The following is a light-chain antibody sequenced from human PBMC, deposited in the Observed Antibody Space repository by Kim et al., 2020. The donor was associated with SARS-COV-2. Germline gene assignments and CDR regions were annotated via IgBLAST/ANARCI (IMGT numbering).Light chain of an antibody. CDR1: QSISSW. CDR2: DAS. J-gene: IGKJ4*01. CDR3: QQYSSYPLT. V-gene: IGKV1-5*01. Sequence: ASVGDRVTITCRASQSISSWLAWYRQRPGKAPSLLIYDASSLQTGVPSRFSGSGSGTDFTLTISSLQPDDFATYYCQQYSSYPLTFGGGTKVDIK.